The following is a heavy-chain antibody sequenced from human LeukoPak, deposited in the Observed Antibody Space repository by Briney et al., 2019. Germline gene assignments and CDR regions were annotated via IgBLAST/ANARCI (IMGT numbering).Heavy chain of an antibody. V-gene: IGHV3-23*01. CDR3: ARVSRRFLEWLSDAFDI. D-gene: IGHD3-3*01. CDR2: ISGSGGST. J-gene: IGHJ3*02. CDR1: GFTFSSYA. Sequence: GGSLRLSCAASGFTFSSYAMSWVRQAPGKGLEWVSAISGSGGSTYYADSVKGRFTISRDNAKNSLYLQMNSLRDEDTAVYYCARVSRRFLEWLSDAFDIWGQGTMVTVSS.